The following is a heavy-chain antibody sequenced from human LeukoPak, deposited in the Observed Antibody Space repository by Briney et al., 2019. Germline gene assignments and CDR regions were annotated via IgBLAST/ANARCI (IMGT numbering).Heavy chain of an antibody. V-gene: IGHV6-1*01. J-gene: IGHJ4*02. CDR3: ARGGLRYFDWLPLDRPFDY. CDR2: TYYRSKWYN. D-gene: IGHD3-9*01. Sequence: SQTLSLTCAISGDSVSTNSAAWNWIRQSPSRGLEWLGRTYYRSKWYNDYAVSVKSRITINPDTSKNQFSLQLKSVTREDTAVYYCARGGLRYFDWLPLDRPFDYWGQGTLVTVSS. CDR1: GDSVSTNSAA.